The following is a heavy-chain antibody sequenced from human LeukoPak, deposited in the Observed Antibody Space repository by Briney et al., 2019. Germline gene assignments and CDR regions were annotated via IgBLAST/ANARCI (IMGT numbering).Heavy chain of an antibody. Sequence: PSETLSLTCAVSGGSITPYHWSWIRQPPGKALEWIGHISYSGSTNYNPSLKSRVTISVDTSKTQFSLNLSSVTAADTAVYYCARAIYCYNSGAVLDNWGQGTLVTVSS. CDR2: ISYSGST. J-gene: IGHJ4*02. CDR1: GGSITPYH. CDR3: ARAIYCYNSGAVLDN. D-gene: IGHD3-22*01. V-gene: IGHV4-59*01.